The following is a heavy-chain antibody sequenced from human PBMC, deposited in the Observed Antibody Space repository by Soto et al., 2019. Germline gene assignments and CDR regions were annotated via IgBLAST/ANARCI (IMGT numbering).Heavy chain of an antibody. V-gene: IGHV4-31*03. CDR2: IYYSGST. J-gene: IGHJ4*02. D-gene: IGHD3-22*01. CDR1: GGSISSGGYY. Sequence: SETLSLTCTVSGGSISSGGYYWSWIRQHPGKGLEWIGYIYYSGSTYYNTSLKSRVTISVDTSKNQFSLKLSSVTAADTAVYYCARGPNYYYDSSGYFRLDYWGQGTLVTVSS. CDR3: ARGPNYYYDSSGYFRLDY.